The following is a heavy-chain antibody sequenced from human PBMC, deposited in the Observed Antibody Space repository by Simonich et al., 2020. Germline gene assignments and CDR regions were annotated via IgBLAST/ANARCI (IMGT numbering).Heavy chain of an antibody. V-gene: IGHV4-39*01. D-gene: IGHD6-13*01. Sequence: QLQLQESGPGLVKPSETLSLTCTVSGGSISSSSYYWGCIRQPPGKGLEWIGSIYYSGRTYYNPSLKSRVTISVDTAKNQFSLKLSSVTAADTAVYYCARHAGFAFDIWGQGTMVTVSS. J-gene: IGHJ3*02. CDR3: ARHAGFAFDI. CDR2: IYYSGRT. CDR1: GGSISSSSYY.